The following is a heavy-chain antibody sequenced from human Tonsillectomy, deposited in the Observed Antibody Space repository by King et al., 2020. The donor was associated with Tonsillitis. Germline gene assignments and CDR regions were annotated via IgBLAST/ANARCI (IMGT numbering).Heavy chain of an antibody. CDR2: INPNSGGT. CDR1: GYIFTGYY. Sequence: VQLVQFGAEVKKPGASVKVSCQASGYIFTGYYIYRVRQAPGQGLEWMGWINPNSGGTNYVQKFQGRVTMTRDTSISTAYMELSRMRSDDTAVYYCARGRPNWGSGDYWGQGTLVTVSS. V-gene: IGHV1-2*02. J-gene: IGHJ4*02. D-gene: IGHD7-27*01. CDR3: ARGRPNWGSGDY.